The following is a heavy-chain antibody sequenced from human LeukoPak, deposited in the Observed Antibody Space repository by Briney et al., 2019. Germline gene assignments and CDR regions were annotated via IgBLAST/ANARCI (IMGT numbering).Heavy chain of an antibody. Sequence: GGSLRLSCAASGFTFSSYSMNWVRQAPGKGLEWVSSISSSSSYIYYADSVKGRFTISRDNAKNSLYLQMNSLRAEDTAVYYRARGYQLLKLPFDYWGQGTLVTVSS. CDR2: ISSSSSYI. V-gene: IGHV3-21*01. D-gene: IGHD2-2*01. CDR1: GFTFSSYS. J-gene: IGHJ4*02. CDR3: ARGYQLLKLPFDY.